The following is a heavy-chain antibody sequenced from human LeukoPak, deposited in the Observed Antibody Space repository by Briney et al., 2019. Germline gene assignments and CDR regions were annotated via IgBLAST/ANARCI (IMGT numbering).Heavy chain of an antibody. J-gene: IGHJ4*02. Sequence: QASRTLSLTCTVSGGSIIGNSTDYWGWVRLTPGKGLEWIATVHHSGGTYVNPSLNRRVTISVHMSKSQFSLTLTSVTAADTAVYYCARQQSSSFLRRGYIESWGQGTLVTVSS. D-gene: IGHD5-18*01. CDR2: VHHSGGT. V-gene: IGHV4-39*01. CDR1: GGSIIGNSTDY. CDR3: ARQQSSSFLRRGYIES.